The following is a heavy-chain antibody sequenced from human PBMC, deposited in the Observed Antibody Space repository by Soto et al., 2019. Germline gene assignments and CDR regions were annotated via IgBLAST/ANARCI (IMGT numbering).Heavy chain of an antibody. D-gene: IGHD1-1*01. CDR1: GGSISSYY. Sequence: SETLSLTCTVSGGSISSYYWSWIRQPPGKGLEWIGYIYYSGSTNYNPSLKSRVTISVETSKNQFSLKLRSVTAADTAVYSCARHYGLEREFDYWGQGTLVTVSS. CDR2: IYYSGST. V-gene: IGHV4-59*08. J-gene: IGHJ4*02. CDR3: ARHYGLEREFDY.